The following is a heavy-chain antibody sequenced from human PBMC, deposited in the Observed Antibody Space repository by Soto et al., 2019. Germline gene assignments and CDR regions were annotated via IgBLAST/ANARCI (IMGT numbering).Heavy chain of an antibody. CDR2: IYHSGST. CDR1: GGSISSSNW. Sequence: NPSETLSLTCAVSGGSISSSNWWSWVRQPPGKGLEWIGEIYHSGSTNYNPSLKSRVTISVDKSKNQFSLKLSSVTAADTAVYYCARVVTLLRLGNWFDPWGQGTLVTVSS. D-gene: IGHD3-10*01. J-gene: IGHJ5*02. V-gene: IGHV4-4*02. CDR3: ARVVTLLRLGNWFDP.